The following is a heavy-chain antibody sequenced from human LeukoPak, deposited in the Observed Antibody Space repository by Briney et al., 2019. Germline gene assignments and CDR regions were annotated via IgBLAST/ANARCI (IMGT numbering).Heavy chain of an antibody. D-gene: IGHD6-6*01. J-gene: IGHJ5*02. Sequence: SVKVSCKASGGTFGSYAISWVRQAPGQGLEWMGGIIPIFGTANYAQKFQGRVTITTDESTSTAYMELSSLRSEDTAVYYCARGYVGYSSSSPLVPFDPWGQGTLVTVSS. CDR3: ARGYVGYSSSSPLVPFDP. CDR2: IIPIFGTA. V-gene: IGHV1-69*05. CDR1: GGTFGSYA.